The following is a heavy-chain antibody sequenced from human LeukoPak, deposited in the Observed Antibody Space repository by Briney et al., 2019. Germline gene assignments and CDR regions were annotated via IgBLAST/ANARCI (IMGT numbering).Heavy chain of an antibody. V-gene: IGHV4-61*02. J-gene: IGHJ6*03. D-gene: IGHD1-14*01. CDR1: GGSISSGSYY. CDR3: ARASITYYYYYYMGV. Sequence: SETLSLTCTVSGGSISSGSYYWSWIRQPAGKGLEWIGRIYTSGSTNYNPSLKSRVTLSVDTSKNQFSLKLSSVTAADTAVYYCARASITYYYYYYMGVWGKGTTVTVSS. CDR2: IYTSGST.